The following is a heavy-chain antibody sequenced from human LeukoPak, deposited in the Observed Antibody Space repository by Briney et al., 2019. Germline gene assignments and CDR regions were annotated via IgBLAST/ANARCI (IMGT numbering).Heavy chain of an antibody. CDR3: ARVAYDSSGYYYPTGAFDI. D-gene: IGHD3-22*01. Sequence: SETLSLTCTVSGGSISSYYWSWIRQPAGKGLEWIGRIYTSGSTNYNPSLKSRVTISVDTSKNQFSLKLSSVTAADTAVYYCARVAYDSSGYYYPTGAFDIWGQGTMVTVSS. V-gene: IGHV4-4*07. J-gene: IGHJ3*02. CDR1: GGSISSYY. CDR2: IYTSGST.